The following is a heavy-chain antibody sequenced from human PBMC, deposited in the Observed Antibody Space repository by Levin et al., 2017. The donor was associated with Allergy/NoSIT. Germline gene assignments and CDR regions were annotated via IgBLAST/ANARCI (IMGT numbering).Heavy chain of an antibody. Sequence: SETLSLTCAVSGGSISSGGYSWSWIRQPPGKGLEWIGYIYHSGSTYYNPSLKSRVTISVDRSKNQFSLKLSSVTAADTAVYYCARGSSPYYYYGMDVWGQGTTVTVSS. CDR3: ARGSSPYYYYGMDV. J-gene: IGHJ6*02. CDR1: GGSISSGGYS. CDR2: IYHSGST. D-gene: IGHD6-6*01. V-gene: IGHV4-30-2*01.